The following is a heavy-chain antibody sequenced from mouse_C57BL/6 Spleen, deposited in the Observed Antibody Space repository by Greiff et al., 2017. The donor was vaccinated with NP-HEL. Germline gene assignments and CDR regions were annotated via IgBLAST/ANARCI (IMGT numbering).Heavy chain of an antibody. J-gene: IGHJ4*01. V-gene: IGHV1-19*01. CDR3: ARRDWDDAMDY. Sequence: EVQLQQSGPVLVKPGASVKMSCKASGYTFTDYYMNWVKQSHGKSLEWIGVINPYNGGTSYNQKFKGKATLTVDKSSSTAYMQLSSLTSEDSAVYYCARRDWDDAMDYWGQGTSVTVSS. D-gene: IGHD4-1*01. CDR2: INPYNGGT. CDR1: GYTFTDYY.